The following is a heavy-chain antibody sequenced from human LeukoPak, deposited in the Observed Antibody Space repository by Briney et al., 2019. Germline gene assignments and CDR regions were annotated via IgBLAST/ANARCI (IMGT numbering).Heavy chain of an antibody. CDR2: INYNGRT. CDR1: GYSIGSGYD. Sequence: SETLSLTCSVSGYSIGSGYDWSWIRQPPGKGLEGIGSINYNGRTYYNPSLKSRVTISVDTSKNQFSLKMTSVTAADTAVYYCARVGSDQEGFDYWGQGTLVTVSS. CDR3: ARVGSDQEGFDY. J-gene: IGHJ4*02. V-gene: IGHV4-38-2*02. D-gene: IGHD5-12*01.